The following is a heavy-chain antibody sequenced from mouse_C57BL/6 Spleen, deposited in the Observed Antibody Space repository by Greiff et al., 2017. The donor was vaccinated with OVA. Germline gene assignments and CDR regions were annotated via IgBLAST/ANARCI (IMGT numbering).Heavy chain of an antibody. CDR2: IYPGDGDT. J-gene: IGHJ2*01. V-gene: IGHV1-82*01. D-gene: IGHD1-1*01. CDR3: ARWGYGSSYFDY. Sequence: VQLQQSGPELVKPGTSVKISCKASGYAFSSSWMNWVKQRPGKGLEWIGRIYPGDGDTNYNGKFKGKATLTADKSSSTAYMQLSSLTSEDSAVYFCARWGYGSSYFDYWGQGTTLTVSS. CDR1: GYAFSSSW.